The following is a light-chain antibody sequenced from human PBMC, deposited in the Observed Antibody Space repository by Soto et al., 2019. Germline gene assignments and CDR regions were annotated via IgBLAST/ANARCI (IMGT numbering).Light chain of an antibody. Sequence: EIVLTQSPGTLSLSPGERATLSCRASQSVSSSYLAWYQQKSGQAPRLLIYGASSRATGIPDRFSGSGSGTDFTLTISRLEPEDFAVYYCQQYGSSPPTYTFGQGAKREIK. CDR2: GAS. J-gene: IGKJ2*01. V-gene: IGKV3-20*01. CDR3: QQYGSSPPTYT. CDR1: QSVSSSY.